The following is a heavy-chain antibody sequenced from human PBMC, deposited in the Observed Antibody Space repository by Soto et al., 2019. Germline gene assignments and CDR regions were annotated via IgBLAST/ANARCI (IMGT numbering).Heavy chain of an antibody. V-gene: IGHV3-30*18. CDR1: GFTFSSYG. Sequence: PGGALGLSSAAAGFTFSSYGMHWVRQAPGKGLEWVAVISYDGSNKYYADSVKGRFTISRDNSKNTLYLQMNSLRAEDTAVYYCAKDPCSGGSCYLEGVDYRGQGT. D-gene: IGHD2-15*01. CDR3: AKDPCSGGSCYLEGVDY. J-gene: IGHJ4*02. CDR2: ISYDGSNK.